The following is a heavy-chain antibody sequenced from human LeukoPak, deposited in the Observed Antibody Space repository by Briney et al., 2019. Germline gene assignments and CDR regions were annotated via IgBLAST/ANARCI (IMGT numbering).Heavy chain of an antibody. D-gene: IGHD2-15*01. CDR1: GFTFSSYE. CDR2: IFTSGSP. Sequence: GSLRLSCAASGFTFSSYEMNWIRQAPGKGLEWIGHIFTSGSPNYSPSLKSRVTFSRDTARSQIYLRMTSVTAADTAIYYCARSEEGRFYDSAGYCEPFDLWGQGIMVIVSS. CDR3: ARSEEGRFYDSAGYCEPFDL. J-gene: IGHJ3*01. V-gene: IGHV4-4*07.